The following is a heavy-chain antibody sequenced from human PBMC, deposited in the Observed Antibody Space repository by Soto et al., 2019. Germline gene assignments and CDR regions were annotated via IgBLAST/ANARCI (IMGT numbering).Heavy chain of an antibody. CDR1: GFSLSNARMG. J-gene: IGHJ4*02. V-gene: IGHV2-26*01. CDR3: ARLPSGSHPQFDY. Sequence: QVTLKESGPVLVKPTETLTLTCTVSGFSLSNARMGVSWIRQPPGKALEWLAHIFSNDEKSYSTSLKSRLTISKDTSKSQVALTMTNMEPVDTATYYCARLPSGSHPQFDYWGQGTLVTVSA. CDR2: IFSNDEK. D-gene: IGHD1-26*01.